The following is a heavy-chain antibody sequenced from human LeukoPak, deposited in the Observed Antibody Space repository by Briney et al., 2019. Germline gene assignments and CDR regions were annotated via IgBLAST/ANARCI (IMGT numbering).Heavy chain of an antibody. CDR1: GFTFSDYA. CDR2: ISSNGGST. J-gene: IGHJ6*02. CDR3: ARRLLTGYYGMDV. D-gene: IGHD3-9*01. V-gene: IGHV3-64*01. Sequence: GSLRLSCAASGFTFSDYAMHWVRQAPGKGLEYVSAISSNGGSTYYANSVKGRFTISRDNSKNTLYLQMGSLRAEDMAVYYCARRLLTGYYGMDVWGQGTTVTVSS.